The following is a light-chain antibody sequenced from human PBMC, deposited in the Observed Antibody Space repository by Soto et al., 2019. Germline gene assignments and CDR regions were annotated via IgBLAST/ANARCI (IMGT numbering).Light chain of an antibody. CDR3: GSYTSSSSGEV. CDR2: DVS. V-gene: IGLV2-14*01. Sequence: QSALTQPASVSGSPGQSITISCTGTSSDVGGYNYVSWYQQHPGKAPKLMIYDVSNRPSGVSNRFSGSKSGNTASLTISGLQAEDEADYYCGSYTSSSSGEVFGTGIKVT. J-gene: IGLJ1*01. CDR1: SSDVGGYNY.